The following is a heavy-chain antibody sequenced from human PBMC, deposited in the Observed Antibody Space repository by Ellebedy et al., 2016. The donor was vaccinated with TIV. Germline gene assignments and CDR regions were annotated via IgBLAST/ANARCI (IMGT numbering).Heavy chain of an antibody. Sequence: GESLKISCTASGCTVGNNYMNWLRQAPGKGLEWVSLIYSGGDTVYADSVKGRFTISRDSSKNTLYLQMNSLRAEDTAVYYCARDPPGIAASGPYKWGQGTLVTVSS. CDR3: ARDPPGIAASGPYK. CDR2: IYSGGDT. CDR1: GCTVGNNY. V-gene: IGHV3-53*01. J-gene: IGHJ4*02. D-gene: IGHD6-13*01.